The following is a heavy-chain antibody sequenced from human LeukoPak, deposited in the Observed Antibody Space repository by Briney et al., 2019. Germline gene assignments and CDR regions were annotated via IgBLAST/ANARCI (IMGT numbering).Heavy chain of an antibody. J-gene: IGHJ4*02. CDR1: GFLFSDNY. CDR3: ARDHWNYHAFDY. V-gene: IGHV3-53*01. Sequence: GGSLRLSCAASGFLFSDNYMHWLRQAPGKGLEWVSVLYTGGSTYYADSGKGRFTISRDNSKNTLYLQMNSLRVEDTAVYYCARDHWNYHAFDYWGQGTLVTVSS. CDR2: LYTGGST. D-gene: IGHD1-7*01.